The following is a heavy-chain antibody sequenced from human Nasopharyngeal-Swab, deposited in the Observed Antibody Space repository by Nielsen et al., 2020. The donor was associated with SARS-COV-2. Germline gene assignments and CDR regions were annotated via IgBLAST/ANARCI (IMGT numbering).Heavy chain of an antibody. CDR1: GFTFSRYW. CDR2: IDTDGSTT. J-gene: IGHJ4*02. CDR3: ARDRYLAR. Sequence: GESLKISCAASGFTFSRYWMRWVRQVPGKGLVWVSRIDTDGSTTDHADSVKGRFTISRDNAKNTLYLQMNSLRAEDTALYYCARDRYLARWGQGTLVTVSS. D-gene: IGHD3-16*02. V-gene: IGHV3-74*01.